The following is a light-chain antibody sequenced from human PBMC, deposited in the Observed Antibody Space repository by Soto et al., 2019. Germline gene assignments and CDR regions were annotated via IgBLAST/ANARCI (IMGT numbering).Light chain of an antibody. CDR1: QTINNNY. CDR3: HQYGSSFT. J-gene: IGKJ5*01. Sequence: EIVLTQSPGTLSLSPGERATLSCRASQTINNNYLAWYRHKPGQGTRLLIYGAFTRLTGIPDSFSGSGSGTDFTLTITRLEPEDFAVYYCHQYGSSFTFGQGTRLDMK. V-gene: IGKV3-20*01. CDR2: GAF.